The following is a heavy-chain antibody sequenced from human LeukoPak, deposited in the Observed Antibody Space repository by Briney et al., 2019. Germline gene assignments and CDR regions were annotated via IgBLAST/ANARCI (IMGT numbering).Heavy chain of an antibody. V-gene: IGHV1-2*02. J-gene: IGHJ4*02. CDR3: AREGFCTGSKCPAEY. Sequence: ASVKVSYKASGYTFTAYYMYWVRQAPGQGLEWMGWINPNTGGTNSAQKFQGRVTMTRDTSISTAYMELKGLSSDDTAVYFCAREGFCTGSKCPAEYWGQGTLVTVSS. CDR1: GYTFTAYY. D-gene: IGHD2-8*02. CDR2: INPNTGGT.